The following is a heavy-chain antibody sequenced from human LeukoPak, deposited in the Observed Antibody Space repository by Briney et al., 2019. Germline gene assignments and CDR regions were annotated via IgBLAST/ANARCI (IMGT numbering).Heavy chain of an antibody. CDR3: AKVGAYSSSWYGQYYFDY. Sequence: PGGSLRLSCAASGFTFSSYAMSWVRQAPGKGLEWVSAISGSGGSTYCADSVKGRFTTARDNSKNTLYLQMNSLRAEDTAVYCCAKVGAYSSSWYGQYYFDYWGQGTLVTVSS. J-gene: IGHJ4*02. CDR2: ISGSGGST. CDR1: GFTFSSYA. V-gene: IGHV3-23*01. D-gene: IGHD6-13*01.